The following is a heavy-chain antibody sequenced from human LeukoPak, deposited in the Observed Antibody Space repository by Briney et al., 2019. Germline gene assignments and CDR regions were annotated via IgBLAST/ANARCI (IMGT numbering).Heavy chain of an antibody. CDR2: LIAYDGGT. J-gene: IGHJ6*02. V-gene: IGHV1-18*01. D-gene: IGHD6-13*01. CDR3: ARDPLTSTWSPYYFTLDV. CDR1: GYRFTRYA. Sequence: ASVKVSCKASGYRFTRYAYNCVRPAPGQGLEWMGWLIAYDGGTKYAQDLQGRVTMTTDTSTRTAYMELTRLTSDDTAVYYCARDPLTSTWSPYYFTLDVWGQGTTVSVSS.